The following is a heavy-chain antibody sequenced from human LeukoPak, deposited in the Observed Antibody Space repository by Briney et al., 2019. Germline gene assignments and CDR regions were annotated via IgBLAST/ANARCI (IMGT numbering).Heavy chain of an antibody. V-gene: IGHV3-48*01. Sequence: GGSLRLSCAASGFTFSSYSMNWVRQAPGKGLEWVSYISSSSTIYYADSVKGRFTISRDNAKNSLYLQMNSLRAEDTAVYYCARDGSSGGYYDFWSGYWCFDYWGQGTLVTVSS. CDR3: ARDGSSGGYYDFWSGYWCFDY. CDR2: ISSSSTI. D-gene: IGHD3-3*01. J-gene: IGHJ4*02. CDR1: GFTFSSYS.